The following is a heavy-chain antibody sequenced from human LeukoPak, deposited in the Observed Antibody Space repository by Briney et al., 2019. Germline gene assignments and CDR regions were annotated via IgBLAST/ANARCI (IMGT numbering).Heavy chain of an antibody. J-gene: IGHJ4*02. CDR2: INPSGGST. CDR1: GYTFTSYY. D-gene: IGHD5-18*01. V-gene: IGHV1-46*01. Sequence: GASVKVSCKASGYTFTSYYMHWVRQAPGQGLEWMGIINPSGGSTSYAQKFQGRVTMTRDTSTSTVYMELSSLRSEDTAVYYCARGWNLRGYSYGTERVFDYWGQGTLVTVSS. CDR3: ARGWNLRGYSYGTERVFDY.